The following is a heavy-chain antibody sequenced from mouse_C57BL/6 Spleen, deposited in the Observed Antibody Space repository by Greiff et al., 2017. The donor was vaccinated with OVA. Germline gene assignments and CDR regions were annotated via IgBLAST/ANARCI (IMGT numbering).Heavy chain of an antibody. CDR3: ARDDYDPYYAMDD. Sequence: VQLQQPGAELVKPGASVKLSCKASGYTFTSYWMHWVKQRPGQGLEWIGMIHPNSGSTNYNEKFKSKATLTVDKSSSTAYMQLSSLTSEDSAVYYCARDDYDPYYAMDDWGQGTSVTVSS. J-gene: IGHJ4*01. CDR1: GYTFTSYW. D-gene: IGHD2-4*01. CDR2: IHPNSGST. V-gene: IGHV1-64*01.